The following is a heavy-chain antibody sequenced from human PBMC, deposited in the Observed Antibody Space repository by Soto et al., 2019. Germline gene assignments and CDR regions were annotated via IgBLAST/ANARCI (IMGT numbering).Heavy chain of an antibody. D-gene: IGHD2-15*01. CDR1: GFTFSSYG. V-gene: IGHV3-33*01. CDR2: IWYDGSNK. Sequence: QVQLVESGGGVVQPGRSLRLSCAASGFTFSSYGMHWVRQAPGKGLEWVAVIWYDGSNKYYADSVKGRFTIARDNSKNTLYLQMNSLRAEDTAVYYCARGSNIVVVVAATWDYWCQGTLVTVSS. J-gene: IGHJ4*02. CDR3: ARGSNIVVVVAATWDY.